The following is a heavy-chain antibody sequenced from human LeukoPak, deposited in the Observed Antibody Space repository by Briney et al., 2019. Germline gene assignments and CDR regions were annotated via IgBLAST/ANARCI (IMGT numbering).Heavy chain of an antibody. CDR3: ARDLGYYGSGIFDY. CDR2: MNPNSGST. J-gene: IGHJ4*02. Sequence: ASVKVSCKASGYTFTSYDINWVRQATGQGLEWMGWMNPNSGSTSYAQKFQGRVTMTRDTSTSTVYMELSSLRSEDTAVYYCARDLGYYGSGIFDYWGQGTLVTVSS. V-gene: IGHV1-8*01. CDR1: GYTFTSYD. D-gene: IGHD3-10*01.